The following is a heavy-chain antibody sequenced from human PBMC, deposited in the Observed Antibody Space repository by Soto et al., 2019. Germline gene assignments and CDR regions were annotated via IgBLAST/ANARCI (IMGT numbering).Heavy chain of an antibody. V-gene: IGHV3-48*03. CDR3: VSVNGYFES. D-gene: IGHD2-8*01. CDR1: GFTFSTYE. Sequence: GGSLRLSCAASGFTFSTYEMNWVRQAPGKGLQWVSYINRSGDTEHYADSAKGRFTISRDNAKNSLYLQMNSLRAEDTALYYCVSVNGYFESWGQGTLVTVSS. CDR2: INRSGDTE. J-gene: IGHJ4*02.